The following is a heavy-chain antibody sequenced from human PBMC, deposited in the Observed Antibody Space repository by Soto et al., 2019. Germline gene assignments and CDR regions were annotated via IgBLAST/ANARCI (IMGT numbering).Heavy chain of an antibody. Sequence: PGGSLRLSCAASGFTFSSYAMSWVRQAPGKGLEWVSAISGSGGSAYYADSVKGRFTISRDNSKNTLYLQMNSLRAADTAVYYCAKDREVYYYDSTLDYWGQGTLVTVS. J-gene: IGHJ4*02. D-gene: IGHD3-22*01. CDR3: AKDREVYYYDSTLDY. V-gene: IGHV3-23*01. CDR1: GFTFSSYA. CDR2: ISGSGGSA.